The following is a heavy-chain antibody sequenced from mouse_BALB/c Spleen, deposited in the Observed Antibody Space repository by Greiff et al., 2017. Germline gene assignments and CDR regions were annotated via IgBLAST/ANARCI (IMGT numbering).Heavy chain of an antibody. V-gene: IGHV1-4*01. Sequence: QVQLQQSGADLARPGASGKMSCTASGYTFTSYTMHWVKQRPGQGLEWIGYINPSSGYTNYTQKFKDKATLAADKSSSTAYMQLSSLTSEDSAVYYCASARITTSAFAYWGQGTLVTVSA. D-gene: IGHD1-1*01. CDR1: GYTFTSYT. CDR2: INPSSGYT. J-gene: IGHJ3*01. CDR3: ASARITTSAFAY.